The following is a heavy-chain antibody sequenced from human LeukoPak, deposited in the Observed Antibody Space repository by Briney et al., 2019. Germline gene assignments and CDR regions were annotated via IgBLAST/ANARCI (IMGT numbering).Heavy chain of an antibody. CDR1: GFTFSSYG. CDR3: ARESGSYRGHFDY. J-gene: IGHJ4*02. D-gene: IGHD1-26*01. Sequence: PGGSLRLSCAASGFTFSSYGMHWVRQAPGKGLEGVAVIWYDGSNKYYADSVKGRFTISRDNSKNTLYLQMNSLRAEDTAVYYCARESGSYRGHFDYWGQGTLVTVSS. CDR2: IWYDGSNK. V-gene: IGHV3-33*01.